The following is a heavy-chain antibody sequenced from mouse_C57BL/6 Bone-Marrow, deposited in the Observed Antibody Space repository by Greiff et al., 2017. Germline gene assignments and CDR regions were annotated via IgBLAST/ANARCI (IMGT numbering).Heavy chain of an antibody. J-gene: IGHJ2*01. D-gene: IGHD1-1*01. CDR2: IDPEDGDT. V-gene: IGHV14-2*01. Sequence: EVPLQQSGAELVKPGASVKLSCTASGFNINDYYIHWVKQRPEQGLEWIGRIDPEDGDTKYAPKFQDKATITADTSSNTAYLQLSSLTSDDTAVYDSTRSHYYNGTDYWGQGTTLTVSA. CDR1: GFNINDYY. CDR3: TRSHYYNGTDY.